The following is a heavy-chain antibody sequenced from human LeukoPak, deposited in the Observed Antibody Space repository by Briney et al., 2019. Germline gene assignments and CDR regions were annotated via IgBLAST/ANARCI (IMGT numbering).Heavy chain of an antibody. V-gene: IGHV3-30*03. D-gene: IGHD6-19*01. CDR1: GFTFSSYG. Sequence: GGSLRLSCAASGFTFSSYGMHWVRQAPGKGLEWVAVISYDGSNKYYADSVKGRFTISRDNSKNTLYLQTNSLRAEDTAVYYCARETPDSSGWDWGQGTLVTVSS. CDR3: ARETPDSSGWD. J-gene: IGHJ4*02. CDR2: ISYDGSNK.